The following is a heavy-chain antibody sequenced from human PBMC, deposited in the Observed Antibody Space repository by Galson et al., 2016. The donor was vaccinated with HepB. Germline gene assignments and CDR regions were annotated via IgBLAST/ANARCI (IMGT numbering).Heavy chain of an antibody. CDR2: HSGNT. J-gene: IGHJ4*02. Sequence: HSGNTYYNPSLKSRVTISVDTSKNQFSLKLNSVTAADTAVYYCASDSTYGNFWGQGTLATVSS. CDR3: ASDSTYGNF. D-gene: IGHD3-10*01. V-gene: IGHV4-30-2*04.